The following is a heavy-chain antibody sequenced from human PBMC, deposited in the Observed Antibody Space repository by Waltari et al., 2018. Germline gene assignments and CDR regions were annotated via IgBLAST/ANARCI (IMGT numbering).Heavy chain of an antibody. CDR2: ISYDGNHK. CDR3: ARDRDYFDY. Sequence: QVQLVESGGGVVQPGGSLSRSCAASGVTFSSYGMHWVRQAPGKGLEWVALISYDGNHKFYADSVKGRFTISRDNSQNTLYLQMDSLRTDDAAVYYCARDRDYFDYWGQGTLVTVSS. J-gene: IGHJ4*02. CDR1: GVTFSSYG. V-gene: IGHV3-30*04.